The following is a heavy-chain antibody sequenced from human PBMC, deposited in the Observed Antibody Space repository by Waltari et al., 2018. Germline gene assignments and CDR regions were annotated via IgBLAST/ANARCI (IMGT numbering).Heavy chain of an antibody. J-gene: IGHJ5*02. D-gene: IGHD1-26*01. V-gene: IGHV1-2*02. CDR1: GYTFTGYY. CDR2: INPNSGGT. CDR3: ARGHSGSYYFIYWFDP. Sequence: QVQLVQSGAEVKKPGASVKVSCKASGYTFTGYYMHWVRQAPGQGLEWMGWINPNSGGTNYAQKFQGRVTMTRDTSISTAYMELSRLRSDDTAVYYCARGHSGSYYFIYWFDPWGQGTLVTVSS.